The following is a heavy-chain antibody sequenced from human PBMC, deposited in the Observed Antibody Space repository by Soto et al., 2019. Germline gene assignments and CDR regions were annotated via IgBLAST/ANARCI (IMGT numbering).Heavy chain of an antibody. CDR2: ISGSGGST. CDR1: GFTFSSYA. J-gene: IGHJ6*03. Sequence: PGGSLRLSCAASGFTFSSYAMSWVRQAPGKGLEWVSAISGSGGSTYYADSVKGRFTISRDNSKNTLYLQMNSLRAEDTAVYYCAKGGSWVATADYYYYYYMDVWGKGTTVTVSS. D-gene: IGHD5-12*01. CDR3: AKGGSWVATADYYYYYYMDV. V-gene: IGHV3-23*01.